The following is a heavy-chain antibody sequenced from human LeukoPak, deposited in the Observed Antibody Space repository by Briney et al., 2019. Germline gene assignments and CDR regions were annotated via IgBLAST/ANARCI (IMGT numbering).Heavy chain of an antibody. CDR1: GFTFSSYS. D-gene: IGHD3-22*01. J-gene: IGHJ4*02. CDR3: ARDVHYYDSSGYGQDY. CDR2: ISSSSSYI. Sequence: GGSLRLSCAASGFTFSSYSMNWVRQAPGKGLEWVSSISSSSSYIYYADSVKGRFTVSRDNAKNSLYLQMNSLRAEDTAVYYCARDVHYYDSSGYGQDYWGQGTLVTVSS. V-gene: IGHV3-21*01.